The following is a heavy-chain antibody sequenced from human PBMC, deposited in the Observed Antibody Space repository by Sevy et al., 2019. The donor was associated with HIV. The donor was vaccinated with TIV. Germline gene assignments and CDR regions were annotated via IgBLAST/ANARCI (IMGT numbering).Heavy chain of an antibody. J-gene: IGHJ4*02. CDR2: IIPIFGTA. D-gene: IGHD2-15*01. V-gene: IGHV1-69*13. Sequence: ASVKVSCKASGGTFSSYAISWVRQAPGQGLEWMGGIIPIFGTANYAQKFQGRVTITADESTSTAYMELSSLRSEDTAVYYCARGYCSGGSCYDWDYWGQGTLLTVSS. CDR3: ARGYCSGGSCYDWDY. CDR1: GGTFSSYA.